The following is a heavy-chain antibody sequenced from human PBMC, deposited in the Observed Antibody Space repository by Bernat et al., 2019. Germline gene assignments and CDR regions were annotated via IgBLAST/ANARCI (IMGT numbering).Heavy chain of an antibody. CDR1: GFTLSTSW. D-gene: IGHD4-11*01. V-gene: IGHV3-74*01. J-gene: IGHJ6*02. CDR2: ITGDGSST. Sequence: EVQLVETGGGLVQPGGSLRLSCAASGFTLSTSWMHWVRQAPGKGLVWVSRITGDGSSTIYADSVKGLFTISRDNAKNTLYLQMNNLRAEDTAVYYCARDRSYTMDVWGQGTTVTVSS. CDR3: ARDRSYTMDV.